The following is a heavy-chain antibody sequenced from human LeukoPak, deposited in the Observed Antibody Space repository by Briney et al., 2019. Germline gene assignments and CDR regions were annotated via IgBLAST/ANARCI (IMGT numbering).Heavy chain of an antibody. CDR1: GFTFSSYG. V-gene: IGHV3-30*03. CDR2: ISYDGSNK. D-gene: IGHD4-23*01. J-gene: IGHJ4*02. Sequence: PGGSLRLSCAASGFTFSSYGMHWVRQAPGKGLEWVAVISYDGSNKYYADSVKGRFTISRDNSKNTLYLQMNSLRAEDTAVYYCAIGPGGLFPYWGQGTLVTVSS. CDR3: AIGPGGLFPY.